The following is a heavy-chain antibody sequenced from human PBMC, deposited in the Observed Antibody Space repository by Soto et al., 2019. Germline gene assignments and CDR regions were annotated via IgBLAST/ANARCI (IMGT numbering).Heavy chain of an antibody. J-gene: IGHJ6*02. CDR2: IYHSGST. Sequence: PSLTCAVSGGSISSSNWWSWVRQPPGKGLEWIGEIYHSGSTNYNPSLKSRVTISVDKSKNQFSLKLSSVTAADTAVYYCWSRGSSWRYYYYYYGMDVWGQGTTVTVSS. V-gene: IGHV4-4*02. CDR3: WSRGSSWRYYYYYYGMDV. D-gene: IGHD6-13*01. CDR1: GGSISSSNW.